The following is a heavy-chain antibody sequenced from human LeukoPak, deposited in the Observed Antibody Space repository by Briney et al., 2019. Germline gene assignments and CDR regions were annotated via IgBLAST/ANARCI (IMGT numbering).Heavy chain of an antibody. CDR1: GFTFSSYW. D-gene: IGHD4-11*01. J-gene: IGHJ4*02. CDR3: AKGDYILNY. V-gene: IGHV3-20*04. Sequence: GGSLRLSCAASGFTFSSYWMHWVRQAPGKGLEWVSGINWNGGSTGYADSVKGRFTISRDNAKNSLYLQMNSLRAEDTALFYCAKGDYILNYWGQGTLVTVSS. CDR2: INWNGGST.